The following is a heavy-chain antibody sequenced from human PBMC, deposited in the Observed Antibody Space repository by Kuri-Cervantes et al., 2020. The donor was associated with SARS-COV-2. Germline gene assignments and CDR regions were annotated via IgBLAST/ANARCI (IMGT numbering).Heavy chain of an antibody. Sequence: ETLSLTCTVSGGSISSSSYYWGWIRQPPGKGLEWVSAISGSGGSTYYADSVKGRFTISRDNSKNTLYLQMNSLRAEDTAVYYCAGTTSGLAYWGQGTLVTVSS. V-gene: IGHV3-23*01. CDR3: AGTTSGLAY. CDR2: ISGSGGST. D-gene: IGHD1-7*01. CDR1: GGSISSSSYY. J-gene: IGHJ4*02.